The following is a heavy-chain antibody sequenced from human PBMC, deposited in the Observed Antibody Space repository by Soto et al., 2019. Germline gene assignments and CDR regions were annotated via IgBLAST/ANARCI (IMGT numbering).Heavy chain of an antibody. J-gene: IGHJ5*02. V-gene: IGHV2-5*01. CDR3: AHRPVVAAAGQNPDNWFDP. Sequence: SGPTLVNPTQTLTLTCTFSWFSLSTSGVGVGWIRQPPGKALEWLALIYWNDDKRYSPSLKSRLTITKDTSKNQVVLTMTNMDPVDTATYYCAHRPVVAAAGQNPDNWFDPWGQGTLVTVSS. D-gene: IGHD6-13*01. CDR2: IYWNDDK. CDR1: WFSLSTSGVG.